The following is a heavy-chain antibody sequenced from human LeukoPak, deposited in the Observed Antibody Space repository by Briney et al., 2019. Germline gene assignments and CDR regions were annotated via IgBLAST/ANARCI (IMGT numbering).Heavy chain of an antibody. V-gene: IGHV1-2*02. J-gene: IGHJ6*03. Sequence: ASVKVSCKASGYTSTGYYMHWVRQAPGQGLEWMGWINPNSGGTNYAQKFQGRVTMTRDTSISTAYMELSRLRSDDTAVYYCARAEDRTYYYYMDVWGKGTTVTVSS. D-gene: IGHD3-22*01. CDR3: ARAEDRTYYYYMDV. CDR2: INPNSGGT. CDR1: GYTSTGYY.